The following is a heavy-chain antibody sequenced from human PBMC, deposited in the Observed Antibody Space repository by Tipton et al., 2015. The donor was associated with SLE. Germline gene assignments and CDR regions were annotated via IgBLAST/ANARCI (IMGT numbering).Heavy chain of an antibody. CDR2: ISSSSSYI. Sequence: QLVQSGGGVVQPGRSLRLSCAASGFTFSSYSMNWVRQAPGKGLKWVSSISSSSSYIYYADSVKGRFTISRDNAKNSLYLQMNSLRAEDTAVYYCERARTTITPPAGYWGQGTLVTVSS. V-gene: IGHV3-21*01. CDR1: GFTFSSYS. CDR3: ERARTTITPPAGY. D-gene: IGHD5-12*01. J-gene: IGHJ4*02.